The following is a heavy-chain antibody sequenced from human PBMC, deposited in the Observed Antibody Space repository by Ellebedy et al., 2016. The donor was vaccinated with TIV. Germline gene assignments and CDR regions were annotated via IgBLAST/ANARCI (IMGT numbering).Heavy chain of an antibody. CDR3: ARGGWELTDPNYYSDY. CDR2: IDHSGTT. CDR1: GGSFSGYY. Sequence: SETLSLTXGVYGGSFSGYYWTWIRQPPGKGLEWIGEIDHSGTTNYNPSLKSRVTISVDTSKNQFSLRLSSVTAADTAVYYCARGGWELTDPNYYSDYWGLGTLVTVSS. J-gene: IGHJ4*02. V-gene: IGHV4-34*01. D-gene: IGHD4-23*01.